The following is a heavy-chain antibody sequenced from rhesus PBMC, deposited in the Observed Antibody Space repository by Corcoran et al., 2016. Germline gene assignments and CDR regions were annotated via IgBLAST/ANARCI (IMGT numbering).Heavy chain of an antibody. D-gene: IGHD2-39*01. J-gene: IGHJ5-1*01. Sequence: QVQLQESGPGLVKPSETLSLTCAVAGYSISSGYYWGWIRQPPGKGLEYIGYISGSSGSTYYNPSLKSRVTISTDTSKNQFSLKLSSVTAADTAVYYCARTPGNRFDVWGPGVLVTVSS. V-gene: IGHV4-99*01. CDR3: ARTPGNRFDV. CDR2: ISGSSGST. CDR1: GYSISSGYY.